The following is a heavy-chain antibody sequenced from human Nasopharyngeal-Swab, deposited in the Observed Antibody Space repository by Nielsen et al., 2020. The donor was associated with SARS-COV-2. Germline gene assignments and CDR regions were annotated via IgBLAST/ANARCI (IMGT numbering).Heavy chain of an antibody. CDR1: GSSLTSSGVG. Sequence: SGPTLVNPTQTLTLTCSFSGSSLTSSGVGVGWIRQPPGKALEWLALIYWDDDKRYSPSLKSRLTITKDTSKNQVVLTMTNMDPVDKATYYCVRAYGSGGVRYYYYGMDVWGQGTPVTVSS. V-gene: IGHV2-5*02. CDR2: IYWDDDK. D-gene: IGHD3-10*01. CDR3: VRAYGSGGVRYYYYGMDV. J-gene: IGHJ6*02.